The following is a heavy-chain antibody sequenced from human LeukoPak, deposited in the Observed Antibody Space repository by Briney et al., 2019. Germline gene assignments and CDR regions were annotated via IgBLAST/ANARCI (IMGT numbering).Heavy chain of an antibody. CDR2: IIPIFDTA. Sequence: SVKVSCKASGGTFSSYAISWVRQAPGQGLEWMGRIIPIFDTANYAQKFQGRVTITTDESTSTAYMELSSLRSEDTAVYYCAREMAPGSSXXYDWGQGTLVTVSS. D-gene: IGHD6-13*01. CDR3: AREMAPGSSXXYD. J-gene: IGHJ4*02. V-gene: IGHV1-69*05. CDR1: GGTFSSYA.